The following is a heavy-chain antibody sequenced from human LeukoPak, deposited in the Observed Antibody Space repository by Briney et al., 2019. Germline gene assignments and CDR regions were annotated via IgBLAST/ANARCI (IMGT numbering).Heavy chain of an antibody. D-gene: IGHD2-2*01. J-gene: IGHJ1*01. Sequence: PGGSPRLSCAPSGFTFSSFHINCVRHAPGKGLEWLSYISRDSTTIYYAYSVKRRFTLSRDKAKNSLYLQVNRLRDEDTAVYYCARGPHCSSTRWSSPIEFQHWGQGSLVTVSS. V-gene: IGHV3-48*02. CDR1: GFTFSSFH. CDR2: ISRDSTTI. CDR3: ARGPHCSSTRWSSPIEFQH.